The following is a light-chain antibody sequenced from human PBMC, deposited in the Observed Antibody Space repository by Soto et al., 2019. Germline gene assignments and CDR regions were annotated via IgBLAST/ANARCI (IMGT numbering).Light chain of an antibody. V-gene: IGLV2-23*02. CDR3: CSYAGSSTYV. Sequence: QSALTQPASVSGSPGQSITISCTGTSSDVGSYNLVSCYQQHPGKAPKLMIYDVSKRPSGVSNRFSGSKSGNTASLTISGLQAEDDADYYCCSYAGSSTYVFGTGTKLTVL. CDR2: DVS. CDR1: SSDVGSYNL. J-gene: IGLJ1*01.